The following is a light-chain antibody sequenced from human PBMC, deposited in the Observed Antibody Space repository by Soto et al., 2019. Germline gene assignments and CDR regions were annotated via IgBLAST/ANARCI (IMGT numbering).Light chain of an antibody. V-gene: IGLV2-14*03. Sequence: QSVLTQPASVSGSPGQSITISCTGTSSDVGGYNFVSWYQQHPGKAPKLMIYDVNNRPSGVSNRFSGSKSGNTASLTISWLQAEDEADYYCSSYTSSSTYVFGTGTKATVL. CDR2: DVN. CDR3: SSYTSSSTYV. J-gene: IGLJ1*01. CDR1: SSDVGGYNF.